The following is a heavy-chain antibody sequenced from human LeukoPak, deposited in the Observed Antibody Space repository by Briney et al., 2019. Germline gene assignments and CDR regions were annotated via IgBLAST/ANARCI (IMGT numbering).Heavy chain of an antibody. CDR3: AKDVYRGSGYYFYFDY. V-gene: IGHV3-7*03. CDR1: GFTFSSYW. D-gene: IGHD3-22*01. CDR2: IKQDGSEK. J-gene: IGHJ4*02. Sequence: GGSLRLSCAASGFTFSSYWMSWVRQAPGKGLEWVANIKQDGSEKYYVDSVKGRFTISRDNAKNSLYLQMNSLRAEDTAVYYCAKDVYRGSGYYFYFDYWGQGTLVTVSS.